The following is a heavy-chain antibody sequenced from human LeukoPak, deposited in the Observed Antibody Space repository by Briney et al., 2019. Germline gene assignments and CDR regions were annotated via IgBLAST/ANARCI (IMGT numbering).Heavy chain of an antibody. Sequence: GRSLRLSCAASGFTFDDYAMHWVRQAPGKALRWVSGISWNSGSIGYADSVKGRFTISRDNAKNSLYLQMNSLRAEDTALYYCAKAHCSSTSCQSYYWGQGTLVTVSS. D-gene: IGHD2-2*01. J-gene: IGHJ4*02. CDR3: AKAHCSSTSCQSYY. CDR1: GFTFDDYA. CDR2: ISWNSGSI. V-gene: IGHV3-9*01.